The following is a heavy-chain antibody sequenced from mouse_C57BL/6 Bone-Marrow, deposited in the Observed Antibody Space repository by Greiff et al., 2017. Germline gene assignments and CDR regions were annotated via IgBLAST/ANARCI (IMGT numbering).Heavy chain of an antibody. V-gene: IGHV5-12*01. CDR1: GFTFSDYY. CDR3: ARHGYGAY. D-gene: IGHD2-2*01. J-gene: IGHJ3*01. CDR2: ISNGGGST. Sequence: EVKLVESGGGLVQPGGSLKLSCAASGFTFSDYYMYWVRQTPEKRLEWVAYISNGGGSTYYPDTVKGRFTISRDNAKNTLYLQMSRLKSEDTAMYYCARHGYGAYWGQGTLVTVSA.